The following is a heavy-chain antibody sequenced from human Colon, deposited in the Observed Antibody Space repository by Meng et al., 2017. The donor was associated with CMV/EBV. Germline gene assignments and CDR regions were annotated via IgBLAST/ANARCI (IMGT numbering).Heavy chain of an antibody. CDR3: AKDTPILYGAYDY. Sequence: SGASGFTFGSYAMSWVRQAPGKGLEWVSHIYSAGRNTFYADSMKGRFTISRDNSNNMLYLQMNNLRVDDTAVYYCAKDTPILYGAYDYWGQGVVVTVSS. CDR1: GFTFGSYA. J-gene: IGHJ4*02. D-gene: IGHD2/OR15-2a*01. CDR2: IYSAGRNT. V-gene: IGHV3-23*03.